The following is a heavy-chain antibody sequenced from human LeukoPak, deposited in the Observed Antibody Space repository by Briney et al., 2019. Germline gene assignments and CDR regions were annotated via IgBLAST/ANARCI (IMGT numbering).Heavy chain of an antibody. CDR2: MNPNSGNT. CDR1: GYTFTSYD. D-gene: IGHD3-10*01. V-gene: IGHV1-8*01. Sequence: GASVKVSCKASGYTFTSYDTNWVRQATGQGLEWMGWMNPNSGNTGYAQKFQGRVTMTRNTSINTAYMELSNLRSEDTAVYYCARGPYGSGRYPMDVWGKGTTVTVSS. CDR3: ARGPYGSGRYPMDV. J-gene: IGHJ6*03.